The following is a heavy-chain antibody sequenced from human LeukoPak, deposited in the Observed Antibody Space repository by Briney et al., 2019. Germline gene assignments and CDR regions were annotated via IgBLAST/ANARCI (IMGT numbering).Heavy chain of an antibody. CDR2: ISYDGSNK. D-gene: IGHD3-16*02. Sequence: GRSLRLSCAASGFTFSSYGMHWVRQAPGKGLEWVAVISYDGSNKYYADSVKGRFTISRDNSKNTLYLQMNSLGAEDTAVYYCAKTMITFGGVIDKLDYWGQGTLVTVSS. CDR3: AKTMITFGGVIDKLDY. J-gene: IGHJ4*02. CDR1: GFTFSSYG. V-gene: IGHV3-30*18.